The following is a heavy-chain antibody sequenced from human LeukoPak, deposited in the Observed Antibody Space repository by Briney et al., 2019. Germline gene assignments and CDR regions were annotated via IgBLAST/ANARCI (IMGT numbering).Heavy chain of an antibody. D-gene: IGHD3-10*01. Sequence: PGGSLRLSCAPSGFTFDNFAMTWVRQAPGKGLEWVSEITGSGGSTYYAVSVKGRFTISRDNSKNTLYLQMNSLRAEDTAIYYCARELFDFDYWGQGTLVTVSS. CDR1: GFTFDNFA. V-gene: IGHV3-23*01. CDR2: ITGSGGST. J-gene: IGHJ4*02. CDR3: ARELFDFDY.